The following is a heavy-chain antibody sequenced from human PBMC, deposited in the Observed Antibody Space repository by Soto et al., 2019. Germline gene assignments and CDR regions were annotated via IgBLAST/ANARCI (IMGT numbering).Heavy chain of an antibody. CDR2: ISPRDGTT. CDR1: GYTFINYA. Sequence: QVQLVQSGAEVKKSGASVKVSCKASGYTFINYALYWVRQAPGQGLEWMGIISPRDGTTTYALNRQDRLTISRDTSTSTLYMELSNLRSEDTAVYYCARGGGTLDYWGQGTLVTVSS. J-gene: IGHJ4*02. V-gene: IGHV1-46*01. CDR3: ARGGGTLDY.